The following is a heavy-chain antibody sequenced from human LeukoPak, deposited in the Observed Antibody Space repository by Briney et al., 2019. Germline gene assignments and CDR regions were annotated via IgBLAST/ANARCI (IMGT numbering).Heavy chain of an antibody. CDR2: INHSGST. CDR3: ASRAKYDSSGYYSLLNY. D-gene: IGHD3-22*01. V-gene: IGHV4-34*01. CDR1: GGSFSGYY. J-gene: IGHJ4*02. Sequence: SETLSLTCAVYGGSFSGYYWSWIRQPPGKGLEWIGEINHSGSTNYNPSLKSRVTISVDTSKNQFSLKLSSVTAADTAVYYCASRAKYDSSGYYSLLNYWGQGTLVTVSS.